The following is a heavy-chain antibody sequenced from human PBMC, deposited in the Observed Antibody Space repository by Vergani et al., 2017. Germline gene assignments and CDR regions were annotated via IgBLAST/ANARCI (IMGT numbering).Heavy chain of an antibody. Sequence: QVQLVQSGAEVKKPGSSVKVSCKASGGTFSSYAISWVRQAPGQGLEWMGGIIPIFGTANYAQKFQGRVTITADESTSTAYMERSSLRSEDTAVYYCARGEGISGYPEYYFDYWGQGTLVTVSS. J-gene: IGHJ4*02. CDR1: GGTFSSYA. CDR2: IIPIFGTA. V-gene: IGHV1-69*01. CDR3: ARGEGISGYPEYYFDY. D-gene: IGHD3-16*02.